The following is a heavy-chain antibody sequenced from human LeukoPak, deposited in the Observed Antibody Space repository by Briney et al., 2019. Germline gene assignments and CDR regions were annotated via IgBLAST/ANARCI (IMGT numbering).Heavy chain of an antibody. V-gene: IGHV4-59*08. Sequence: SETLSLTCTASGGSISSYYWSWIRQPPGKGLEWIGYIYYSGSTNYNPSLKSRVTISVDTSKNQFSLKLSSVTAADTAVYYCARGKADSSSWCVGPYFDYWGQGTLVTVSS. D-gene: IGHD6-13*01. CDR3: ARGKADSSSWCVGPYFDY. J-gene: IGHJ4*02. CDR2: IYYSGST. CDR1: GGSISSYY.